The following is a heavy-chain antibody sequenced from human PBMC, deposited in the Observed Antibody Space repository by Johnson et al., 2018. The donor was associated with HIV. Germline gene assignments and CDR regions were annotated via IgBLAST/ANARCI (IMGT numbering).Heavy chain of an antibody. CDR1: GFTFSSYA. J-gene: IGHJ3*02. CDR2: ISYDGSNK. Sequence: VQLVESGGGVVQPGRSLRLSCAASGFTFSSYAMHWVRQAPGKGLEWVAVISYDGSNKYYADSVKGRFTISRDNSKNTLYLQMKSLRAEDTAVDYCTRWGSKQRHDAFEIWGQGTMVTVSS. D-gene: IGHD3-16*01. V-gene: IGHV3-30-3*01. CDR3: TRWGSKQRHDAFEI.